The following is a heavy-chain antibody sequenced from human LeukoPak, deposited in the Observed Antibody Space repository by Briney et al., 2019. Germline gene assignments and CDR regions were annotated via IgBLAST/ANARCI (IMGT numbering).Heavy chain of an antibody. CDR1: GFTFSSYA. CDR3: AKDSNFWSGYYFDY. D-gene: IGHD3-3*01. CDR2: ISGSGGST. V-gene: IGHV3-23*01. J-gene: IGHJ4*02. Sequence: HPGGSLRLSCAASGFTFSSYAMSWVRQAPGKGLEWVSAISGSGGSTYYADSVKGRFTISRDNSKNTLYLQMNSLRAEDTAVYYCAKDSNFWSGYYFDYWGQGTLVTVSS.